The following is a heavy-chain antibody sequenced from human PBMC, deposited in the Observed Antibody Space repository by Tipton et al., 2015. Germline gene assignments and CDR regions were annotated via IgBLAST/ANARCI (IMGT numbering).Heavy chain of an antibody. D-gene: IGHD3-22*01. CDR2: IDFRGST. CDR1: GGSIDSYY. Sequence: TLSLTCTVSGGSIDSYYWSWIRQPPGMRLEWIGYIDFRGSTGYNPSVKSRVSISVDRSKNQFSLRLNSVTAADTAVYFCARDAWAGDSRGFYYIYWGQGTLVRVSS. J-gene: IGHJ4*02. V-gene: IGHV4-59*01. CDR3: ARDAWAGDSRGFYYIY.